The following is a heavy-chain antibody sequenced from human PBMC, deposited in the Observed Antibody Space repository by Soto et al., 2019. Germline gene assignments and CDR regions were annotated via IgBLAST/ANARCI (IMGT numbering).Heavy chain of an antibody. D-gene: IGHD6-19*01. CDR1: CAALSSGGYF. CDR3: TREQSDHNYFDP. Sequence: PSETLSLTCTVSCAALSSGGYFSTWVRQPPGKGLEWLGYIYYSGGTNYNPSLKSRVTISLHKSKSQFSLRLSSVTAADTAVYYCTREQSDHNYFDPLGQGTLATV. CDR2: IYYSGGT. V-gene: IGHV4-61*08. J-gene: IGHJ5*02.